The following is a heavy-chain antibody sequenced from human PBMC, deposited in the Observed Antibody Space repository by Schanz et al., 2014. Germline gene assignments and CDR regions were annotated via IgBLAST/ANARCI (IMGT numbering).Heavy chain of an antibody. CDR1: GFVFSVYG. J-gene: IGHJ3*02. D-gene: IGHD4-17*01. CDR3: ARDRGHGDLPGDI. V-gene: IGHV3-33*01. Sequence: QVQLVESGGGVVQPGRSLRLSCAASGFVFSVYGMHWVRQAPGKGPEWVAVIWSDGSTKYYADSVKGRFTISRDNSKNTLYLQMNSLRADDTAVYYCARDRGHGDLPGDIWGQGTMVTVSS. CDR2: IWSDGSTK.